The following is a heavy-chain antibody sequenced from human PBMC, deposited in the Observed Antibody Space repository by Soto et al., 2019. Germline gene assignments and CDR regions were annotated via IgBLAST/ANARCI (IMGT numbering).Heavy chain of an antibody. V-gene: IGHV3-33*01. D-gene: IGHD1-1*01. CDR1: EFTFSSYG. J-gene: IGHJ6*02. CDR2: IWYDGSNK. CDR3: ARGTGNYYYGRDV. Sequence: QVQLVESAGGVGQPGRSLRLSCAASEFTFSSYGMHWVRQAPGKGLEWVAVIWYDGSNKYYADSVKGRLTISRDNSKNTLYLQMNRLSPDDTAVYYGARGTGNYYYGRDVWGQGTPVTVSS.